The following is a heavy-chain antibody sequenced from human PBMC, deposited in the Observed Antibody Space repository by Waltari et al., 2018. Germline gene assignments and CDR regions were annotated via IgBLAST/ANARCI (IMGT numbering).Heavy chain of an antibody. Sequence: QVQLQESGPGLVKPSQTLSLPCIVTGGSISTGTYYWTWIRQPAGKGLEWIGRIYTSGRTNYNPSLKSRLIISVDTSKNQFSLKLTSVTAADTAVYYCAGQGDYYAFDIWGQGTMLTVSS. CDR2: IYTSGRT. CDR3: AGQGDYYAFDI. D-gene: IGHD4-17*01. J-gene: IGHJ3*02. V-gene: IGHV4-61*02. CDR1: GGSISTGTYY.